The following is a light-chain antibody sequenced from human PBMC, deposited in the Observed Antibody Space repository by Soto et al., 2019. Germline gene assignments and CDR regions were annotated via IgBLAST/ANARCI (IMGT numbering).Light chain of an antibody. CDR2: GAF. CDR1: QSVSSD. J-gene: IGKJ4*01. V-gene: IGKV3-15*01. CDR3: QQYNNWPLT. Sequence: ERVMTQAPATLSVSPGQRATLSCRASQSVSSDLAWYQQKPGQVPMLLIYGAFNRATGVPARFSGSGSGTEFTLTISSLQSEDFAVSYCQQYNNWPLTFGGGTKVEIK.